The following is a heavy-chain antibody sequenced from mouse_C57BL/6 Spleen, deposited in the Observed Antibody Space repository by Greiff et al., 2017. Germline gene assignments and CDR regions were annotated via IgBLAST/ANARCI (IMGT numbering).Heavy chain of an antibody. J-gene: IGHJ4*01. D-gene: IGHD2-5*01. V-gene: IGHV5-15*01. CDR3: ARHYSNYGGAMDY. Sequence: EVKLMESGGGLVQPGGSLKLSCAASGFTFSDYGMAWVRQAPRKGPEWVAFISNLAYSIYYADTVTGRFTISRENAKNTLYLEMSSLRSEDTAMYYCARHYSNYGGAMDYWGQGTSVTVSS. CDR2: ISNLAYSI. CDR1: GFTFSDYG.